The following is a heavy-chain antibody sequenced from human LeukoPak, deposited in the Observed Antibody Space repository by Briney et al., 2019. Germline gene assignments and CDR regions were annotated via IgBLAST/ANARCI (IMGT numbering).Heavy chain of an antibody. Sequence: SETLSLTCAVYGGSFSGYYWSWIRQPPGKGLEWIGEINHSGSTNYNPSLKSRVTISVDTFKNQFSLKLSSVTAADTAVYYCARERERVTTTWFDPWGQGTLVTVSS. CDR1: GGSFSGYY. CDR3: ARERERVTTTWFDP. D-gene: IGHD4-11*01. CDR2: INHSGST. V-gene: IGHV4-34*01. J-gene: IGHJ5*02.